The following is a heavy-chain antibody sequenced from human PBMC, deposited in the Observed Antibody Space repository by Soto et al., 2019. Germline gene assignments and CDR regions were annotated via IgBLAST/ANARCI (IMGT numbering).Heavy chain of an antibody. CDR3: ASTPYCSGGSCHLLLFDY. CDR1: GGSISSGGYY. J-gene: IGHJ4*02. V-gene: IGHV4-31*03. CDR2: IYYSGST. Sequence: SETLSLTCTVSGGSISSGGYYWSWIRQHPGKGLEWIGYIYYSGSTYYNPSLKSRVTISVDTSKNQFSLKLSSVTAADTAVYYCASTPYCSGGSCHLLLFDYWGQGTLVTVSS. D-gene: IGHD2-15*01.